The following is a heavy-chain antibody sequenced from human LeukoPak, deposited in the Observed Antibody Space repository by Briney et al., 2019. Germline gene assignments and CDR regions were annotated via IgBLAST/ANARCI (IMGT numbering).Heavy chain of an antibody. CDR3: ARPASAYCGGDCYFLFDY. CDR1: GGTFSSYA. D-gene: IGHD2-21*02. CDR2: IIPIFGTA. J-gene: IGHJ4*02. Sequence: EASVKVSCKASGGTFSSYAISWARQAPGQGLEWMGGIIPIFGTANYAQKFQGRVTITADESTSTAYMELSSLRSEDTAVYYCARPASAYCGGDCYFLFDYWGQGTLVTVSS. V-gene: IGHV1-69*13.